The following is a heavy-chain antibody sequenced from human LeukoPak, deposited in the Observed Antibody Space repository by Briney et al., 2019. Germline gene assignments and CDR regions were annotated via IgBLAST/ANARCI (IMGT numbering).Heavy chain of an antibody. J-gene: IGHJ4*02. CDR2: ISSSSSYI. D-gene: IGHD4-23*01. Sequence: GGSLRLSCAASGFTFSSYSMNWVRQAPGKGLEWVSSISSSSSYIYYADSVKGRFTISRDNAKNSLYLQMNSLRAGDTAVYYCARESGKMTTVVTPLGYWGQGTLVTVSS. CDR3: ARESGKMTTVVTPLGY. CDR1: GFTFSSYS. V-gene: IGHV3-21*01.